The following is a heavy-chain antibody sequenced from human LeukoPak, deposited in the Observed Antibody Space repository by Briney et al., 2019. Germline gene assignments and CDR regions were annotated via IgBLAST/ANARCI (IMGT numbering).Heavy chain of an antibody. V-gene: IGHV3-33*01. CDR1: GFTLSAHG. Sequence: GGSLRLSCAASGFTLSAHGMHWVRQAPGKGLEWLAVIWYDGNTKYYSDSVKGQFTISRDSSKNTLYLEMNSLRAEDTAVYYCARDEVITFRLFDHWGQGTLVTVSS. D-gene: IGHD1-14*01. CDR3: ARDEVITFRLFDH. J-gene: IGHJ4*02. CDR2: IWYDGNTK.